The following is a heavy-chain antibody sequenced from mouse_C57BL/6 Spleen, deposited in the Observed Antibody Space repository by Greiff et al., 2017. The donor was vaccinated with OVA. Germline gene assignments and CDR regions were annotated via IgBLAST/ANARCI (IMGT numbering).Heavy chain of an antibody. CDR3: AYTAPQCYYGSSYLFAY. D-gene: IGHD1-1*01. J-gene: IGHJ3*01. Sequence: VQLKQSGAELVRPGASVKLSCTASGFNIKDDYMHWVKQRPEQGLEWIGWIDPENGDTEYASKFQGKATITADTSSNTAYLQLSSLTSEDTAVYYCAYTAPQCYYGSSYLFAYWGQGTLVTVSA. V-gene: IGHV14-4*01. CDR2: IDPENGDT. CDR1: GFNIKDDY.